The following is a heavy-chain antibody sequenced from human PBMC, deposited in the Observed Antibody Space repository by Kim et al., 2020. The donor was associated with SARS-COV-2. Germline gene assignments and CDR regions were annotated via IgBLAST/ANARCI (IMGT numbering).Heavy chain of an antibody. D-gene: IGHD1-26*01. J-gene: IGHJ4*02. Sequence: ASVKVSCKVSGYTLTELSMHWVRQAPGKGLEWMGGFDPEDGETIYAQKFQGRVTMTEDTSTDTAYMELSSLRSEDTAVYYCATDEGGSYWGDFDYWGQGTLVTVSS. V-gene: IGHV1-24*01. CDR2: FDPEDGET. CDR1: GYTLTELS. CDR3: ATDEGGSYWGDFDY.